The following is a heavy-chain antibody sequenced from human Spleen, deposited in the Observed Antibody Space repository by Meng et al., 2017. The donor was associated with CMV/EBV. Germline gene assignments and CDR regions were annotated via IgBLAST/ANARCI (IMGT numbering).Heavy chain of an antibody. CDR3: AKDPPGLEL. D-gene: IGHD3/OR15-3a*01. CDR2: ISIDGTNK. CDR1: GFTFSSYA. Sequence: GGSLRLSCAASGFTFSSYAMHWVRQAPGKGLEWVAVISIDGTNKYYADSVKGRFTISRDNSKNTLYLQMSSLRTEDTSVYYCAKDPPGLELWGQGTMVTVSS. V-gene: IGHV3-30*15. J-gene: IGHJ3*01.